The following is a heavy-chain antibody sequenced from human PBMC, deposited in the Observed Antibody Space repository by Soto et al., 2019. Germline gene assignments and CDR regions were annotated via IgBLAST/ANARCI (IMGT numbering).Heavy chain of an antibody. CDR2: IYSGGST. Sequence: VQLVESGGGLVQPGGSLRLSCAASGFTVSSNYMSWVCQAPGKGLEWVSVIYSGGSTYYAGSVKGRFTISRHNSKNTLYLQKNSRRAEDTAVYYCARDAPSESRTRYYYYYMDVRGKGTTVTASS. V-gene: IGHV3-53*04. D-gene: IGHD6-13*01. J-gene: IGHJ6*03. CDR3: ARDAPSESRTRYYYYYMDV. CDR1: GFTVSSNY.